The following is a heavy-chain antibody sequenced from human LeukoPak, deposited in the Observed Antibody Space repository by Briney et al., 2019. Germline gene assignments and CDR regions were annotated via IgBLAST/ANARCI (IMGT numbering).Heavy chain of an antibody. Sequence: GGSLRLSCAASGFTFSSYALSWVRQAPGKGLEWVSGISGNGGTTYYADSVKGRFTSSRDNSKNTLSLQMNSLRAEDTAVYYCCSGGSCSYWGQGTLVTVSS. D-gene: IGHD2-15*01. CDR2: ISGNGGTT. J-gene: IGHJ4*02. CDR3: CSGGSCSY. V-gene: IGHV3-23*01. CDR1: GFTFSSYA.